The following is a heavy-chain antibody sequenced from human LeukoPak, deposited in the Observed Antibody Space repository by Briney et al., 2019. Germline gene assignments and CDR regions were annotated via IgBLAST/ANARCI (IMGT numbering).Heavy chain of an antibody. CDR2: IRSSRSTI. V-gene: IGHV3-48*01. J-gene: IGHJ3*02. D-gene: IGHD3-10*01. CDR3: ARSWFGDDAFDI. Sequence: PGGSLRLSCAASGFSFSRYSMNWVRQAPGKGLEWVSYIRSSRSTIYYADSVKGRFTISRDNAKKSLYLQMNSLRAEDTAVYYCARSWFGDDAFDIWGQGTMVTVSS. CDR1: GFSFSRYS.